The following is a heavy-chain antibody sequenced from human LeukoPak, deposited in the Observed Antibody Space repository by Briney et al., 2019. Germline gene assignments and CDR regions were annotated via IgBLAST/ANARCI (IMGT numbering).Heavy chain of an antibody. D-gene: IGHD6-25*01. CDR1: GFTFSNFG. J-gene: IGHJ3*01. Sequence: PGRSLRLSCAASGFTFSNFGMHWVRQAPGEGLVWVSRVNGPGDWTHYADSVRGRFIISRDNAENTISLQMNNLRAEDTAVYFCAREVFEGQRQSDAFDVWGQGTMVTVSS. CDR3: AREVFEGQRQSDAFDV. CDR2: VNGPGDWT. V-gene: IGHV3-74*01.